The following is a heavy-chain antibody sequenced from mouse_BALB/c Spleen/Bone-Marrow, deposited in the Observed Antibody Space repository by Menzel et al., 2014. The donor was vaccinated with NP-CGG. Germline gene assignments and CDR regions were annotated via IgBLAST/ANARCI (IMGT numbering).Heavy chain of an antibody. CDR2: INSNGGST. CDR1: GFTFSSHG. V-gene: IGHV5-6-3*01. Sequence: EVMLVESGGGLVQPGGSLKLSCAASGFTFSSHGMSWVRQTPDKRLELVATINSNGGSTYYPDSVKGRFTISRDNAKNTLYLQMSSLKSEDTAMYYCARDYYGSSDYWGQGTTLTVSS. CDR3: ARDYYGSSDY. D-gene: IGHD1-1*01. J-gene: IGHJ2*01.